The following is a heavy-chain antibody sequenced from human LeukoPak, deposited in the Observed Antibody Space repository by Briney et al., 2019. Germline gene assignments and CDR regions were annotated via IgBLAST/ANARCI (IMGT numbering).Heavy chain of an antibody. CDR2: IDPNSGDT. V-gene: IGHV1-2*02. CDR1: GYTFTDNY. CDR3: ARGSVVGTARLFDN. J-gene: IGHJ4*02. Sequence: GASVKVSCKASGYTFTDNYLHWVRRAPGQGLEWMGRIDPNSGDTNYAQKFRGRVTVTRDSSISTAYMELSSLRSDDMAVYYCARGSVVGTARLFDNWGQGTQVTVSS. D-gene: IGHD2-21*02.